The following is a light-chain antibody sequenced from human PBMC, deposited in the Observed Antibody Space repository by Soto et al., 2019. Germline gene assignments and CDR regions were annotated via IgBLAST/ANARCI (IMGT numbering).Light chain of an antibody. CDR2: AAS. CDR1: QDISNY. CDR3: QKYNSAPRT. Sequence: DIQMTQSPSPLSASVGDRVTITCRASQDISNYLAWYQQKPGKVPKLLIYAASTLQSGVPSRFSGSGSGTDFTLTISSLQPEDVATYYCQKYNSAPRTFGPGTKVDIK. V-gene: IGKV1-27*01. J-gene: IGKJ3*01.